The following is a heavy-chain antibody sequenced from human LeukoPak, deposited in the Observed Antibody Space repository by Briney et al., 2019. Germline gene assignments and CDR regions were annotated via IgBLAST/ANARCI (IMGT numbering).Heavy chain of an antibody. CDR2: IYPGDSDT. J-gene: IGHJ4*02. V-gene: IGHV5-51*01. CDR3: ARGPDYYDSSGYYYGYYFDY. CDR1: GYSFTSYW. D-gene: IGHD3-22*01. Sequence: GESLKISCKGSGYSFTSYWIGWVRQMPGKGLEWMGIIYPGDSDTRYSPSFQGQVTISADKSISTAYLQWSSLKASDTAMYYCARGPDYYDSSGYYYGYYFDYWGQGTLVTVSS.